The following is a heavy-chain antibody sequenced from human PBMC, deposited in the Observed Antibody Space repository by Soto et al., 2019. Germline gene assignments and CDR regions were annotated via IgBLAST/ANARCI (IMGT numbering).Heavy chain of an antibody. CDR3: AKDRADYGDYVSWFDP. J-gene: IGHJ5*02. CDR2: ISGSGGST. D-gene: IGHD4-17*01. Sequence: EVQLLESGGGLVQPGGSLRLSCAASGFTFSSYAMSWVRQAPGKELEWVSAISGSGGSTYYADSVKGRFTISRDNSKNTLYLQMNSLRAEDTAVYYCAKDRADYGDYVSWFDPWGQGTLVTVSS. CDR1: GFTFSSYA. V-gene: IGHV3-23*01.